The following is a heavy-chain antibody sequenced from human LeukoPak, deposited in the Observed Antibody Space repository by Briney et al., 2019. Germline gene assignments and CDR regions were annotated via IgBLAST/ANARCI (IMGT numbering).Heavy chain of an antibody. Sequence: SETLSLTCTVSGGSISSHYWSWIRQPPGKGLEWIGYIYSRGSTNYNPSLKSRVTISVDTSKNQFSLKLSSVTAADTAVYYCARGIVGYDFWGGYPSYYYYYMDVWGKGTTVTVSS. D-gene: IGHD3-3*01. CDR3: ARGIVGYDFWGGYPSYYYYYMDV. CDR2: IYSRGST. CDR1: GGSISSHY. V-gene: IGHV4-59*11. J-gene: IGHJ6*03.